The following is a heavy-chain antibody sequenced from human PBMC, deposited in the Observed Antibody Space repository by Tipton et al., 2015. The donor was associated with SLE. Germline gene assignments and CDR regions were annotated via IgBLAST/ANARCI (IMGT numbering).Heavy chain of an antibody. CDR1: GFTFSTYS. CDR3: ASPGSYDIIGLGGFDI. J-gene: IGHJ3*02. Sequence: SLRLSCAASGFTFSTYSMNWVRQAPGKGLEWVSSIVSSSSYIYYADSVRGRFTIPRDNAKKSLYLQMNSLRAEDTAVYYCASPGSYDIIGLGGFDIWGQGTMVTVSS. CDR2: IVSSSSYI. V-gene: IGHV3-21*01. D-gene: IGHD3-22*01.